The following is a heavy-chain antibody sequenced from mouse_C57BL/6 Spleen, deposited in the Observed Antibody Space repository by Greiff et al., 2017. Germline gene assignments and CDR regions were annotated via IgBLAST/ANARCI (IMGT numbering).Heavy chain of an antibody. CDR3: TTGYYSNGYAMDY. D-gene: IGHD2-5*01. V-gene: IGHV14-1*01. CDR2: IDPEDGDT. Sequence: EVQLQQSGAELVRPGASVKLSCTASGFNIKDYYMHWVKQRPDQGLEWIGRIDPEDGDTEYAPKFKGKATMTADTSSNSAYLQLSSLTSEDTAVYYCTTGYYSNGYAMDYWGQGTSVTVSS. CDR1: GFNIKDYY. J-gene: IGHJ4*01.